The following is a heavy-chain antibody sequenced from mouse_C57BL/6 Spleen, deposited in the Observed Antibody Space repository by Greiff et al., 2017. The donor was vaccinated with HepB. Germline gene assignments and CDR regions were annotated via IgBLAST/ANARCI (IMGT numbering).Heavy chain of an antibody. CDR1: GFTFSDYG. J-gene: IGHJ2*01. Sequence: EVKLMESGGGLVKPGGSLKLSCAASGFTFSDYGMHWVRQAPEKGLEWVAYISSGSSTIYYADTVKGRFTISRDNAKNTLFLQMTSLRSEDTAMYYCAKNYGLDYWGQGTTLTVSS. D-gene: IGHD1-2*01. CDR2: ISSGSSTI. CDR3: AKNYGLDY. V-gene: IGHV5-17*01.